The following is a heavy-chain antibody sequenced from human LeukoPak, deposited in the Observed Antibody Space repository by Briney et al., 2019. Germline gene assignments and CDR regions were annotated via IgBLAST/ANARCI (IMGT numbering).Heavy chain of an antibody. J-gene: IGHJ4*02. CDR2: ISSSGSSI. V-gene: IGHV3-48*03. Sequence: GGSLRLSCAASGFTFSSFEMNWVRQAPGKGLEWVSYISSSGSSIYYADSVKGRFTISRDNAKNSLYLQMNSLRAEDTAVYFCTTWVGAHFDFWGQGTLVTVSP. CDR1: GFTFSSFE. D-gene: IGHD1-26*01. CDR3: TTWVGAHFDF.